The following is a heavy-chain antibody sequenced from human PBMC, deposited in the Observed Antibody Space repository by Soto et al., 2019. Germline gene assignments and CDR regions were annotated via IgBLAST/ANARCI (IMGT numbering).Heavy chain of an antibody. CDR3: ARDGDYGDYNWFDP. Sequence: PSETLSLTCTVSGGSISSYYWSWIRQPPGKGLEWIGYIYYSGSTNYNPSLKSRVTISVDTSKNQFSLKLSSVTAADTAVYYCARDGDYGDYNWFDPWGQGTLVTVS. CDR1: GGSISSYY. V-gene: IGHV4-59*01. D-gene: IGHD4-17*01. J-gene: IGHJ5*02. CDR2: IYYSGST.